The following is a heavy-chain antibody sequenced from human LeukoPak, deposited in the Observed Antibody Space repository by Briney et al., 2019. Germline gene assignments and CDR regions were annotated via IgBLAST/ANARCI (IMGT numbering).Heavy chain of an antibody. V-gene: IGHV3-11*01. D-gene: IGHD5-18*01. CDR3: ARGRSYGRYYFDY. Sequence: GSLRLSCAASGFTFSDCYMSWIRQAPGKGLEWVSYISSSGSTICYADSVKGRFTISRDNAKNSLYLQMNSLRAEDTAVYYCARGRSYGRYYFDYWGQGTLVTVSS. CDR1: GFTFSDCY. J-gene: IGHJ4*02. CDR2: ISSSGSTI.